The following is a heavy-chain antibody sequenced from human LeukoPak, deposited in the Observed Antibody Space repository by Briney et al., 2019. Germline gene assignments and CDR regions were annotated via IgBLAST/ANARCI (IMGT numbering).Heavy chain of an antibody. J-gene: IGHJ4*02. CDR1: GYTLTELS. D-gene: IGHD3-3*01. CDR2: FDPEDGET. CDR3: ATRGALRFLEWLLYY. V-gene: IGHV1-24*01. Sequence: ASVKVSCKVSGYTLTELSMHWMRQAPGKGLEWMGGFDPEDGETIYAQKFQGRVTMTEDTSTDTAYMELSSLRSEDTAVYYCATRGALRFLEWLLYYWGQGTLVTVSS.